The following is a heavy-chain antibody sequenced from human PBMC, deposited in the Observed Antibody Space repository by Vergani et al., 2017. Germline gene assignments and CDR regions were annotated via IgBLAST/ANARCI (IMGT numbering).Heavy chain of an antibody. D-gene: IGHD1-14*01. Sequence: EVQLLESGGGLVQPGGSLSISCAASGFTFSSYAMSWVRQAPGKGREWVSSSSSSSSYIYYADSVKGRFTSARDNAKNSLYLQMNSLRAEDTAVYYCARFPGHHSPPDYWGQGTLVTVSS. CDR1: GFTFSSYA. V-gene: IGHV3-21*01. CDR3: ARFPGHHSPPDY. J-gene: IGHJ4*02. CDR2: SSSSSSYI.